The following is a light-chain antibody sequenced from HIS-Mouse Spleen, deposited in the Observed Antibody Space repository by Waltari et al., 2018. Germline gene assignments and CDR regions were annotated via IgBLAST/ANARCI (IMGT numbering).Light chain of an antibody. CDR3: YSTDSSGNHRV. J-gene: IGLJ2*01. CDR1: ALPKKY. CDR2: EES. Sequence: SYELTQPPSVSVSPGQTARITCSGDALPKKYAYWYQQKSGQAPVLVIYEESKRTSGFPGRFSGSSSGTMATLTISGAQVEDEADYYCYSTDSSGNHRVFGGGTKLTVL. V-gene: IGLV3-10*01.